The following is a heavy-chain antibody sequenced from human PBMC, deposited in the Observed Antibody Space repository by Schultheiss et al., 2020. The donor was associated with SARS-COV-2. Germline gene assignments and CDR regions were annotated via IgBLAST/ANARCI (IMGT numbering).Heavy chain of an antibody. D-gene: IGHD3-16*02. V-gene: IGHV3-11*01. CDR2: ISSSGSTI. CDR1: GFTFSDYY. Sequence: GGSLRLSCAASGFTFSDYYMSWIRQAPGKGLEWVLYISSSGSTIYYADSVQGRFTISRDNAKNSLYLQMNSLRAEDTAVYYCARTPGVSYDYVWGSYRTPTDYWGQGTLVNVST. CDR3: ARTPGVSYDYVWGSYRTPTDY. J-gene: IGHJ4*02.